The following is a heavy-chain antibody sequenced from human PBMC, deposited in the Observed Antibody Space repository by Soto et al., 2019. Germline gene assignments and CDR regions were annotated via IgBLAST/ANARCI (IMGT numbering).Heavy chain of an antibody. J-gene: IGHJ6*02. Sequence: PSETLSLPCPVSGCSISSGGYSWTWIRQSPGKGLEWIGYTYQSGSAYYNPSLKSRVTISVDRSKNQSSLNLTSVTAADTAVYYCARDYYGMDVWGQGTTVTVSS. CDR1: GCSISSGGYS. V-gene: IGHV4-30-2*06. CDR2: TYQSGSA. CDR3: ARDYYGMDV.